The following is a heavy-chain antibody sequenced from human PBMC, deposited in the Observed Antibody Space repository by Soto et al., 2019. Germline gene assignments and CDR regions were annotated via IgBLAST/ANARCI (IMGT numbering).Heavy chain of an antibody. Sequence: QVHLQESGPGLVRPSQTLSLTCTVSGASITSGDSYWSWIRQPPGKGLEWIGYIYSRGSTYYNPVLRSRFTISIDTSKSQFSLRLSSVTAADTAGYYCAIRLDPDYVYFHYFDYWGQGTLRTVSP. CDR2: IYSRGST. CDR3: AIRLDPDYVYFHYFDY. J-gene: IGHJ4*02. V-gene: IGHV4-30-4*01. D-gene: IGHD5-12*01. CDR1: GASITSGDSY.